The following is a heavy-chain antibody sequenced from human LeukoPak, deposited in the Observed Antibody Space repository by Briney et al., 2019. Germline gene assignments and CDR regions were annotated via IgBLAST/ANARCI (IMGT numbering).Heavy chain of an antibody. D-gene: IGHD5-18*01. V-gene: IGHV3-11*06. J-gene: IGHJ4*02. Sequence: GGSLRLSCAASGFTFRVYHMSCIPHAPGKGLEWVSYISSSSNYTNYADSVKGRFTISRDNAKNSLYLQMNSLRAEDTAVYYSASRGYSYGPPDYWGQGTLVTVSS. CDR2: ISSSSNYT. CDR1: GFTFRVYH. CDR3: ASRGYSYGPPDY.